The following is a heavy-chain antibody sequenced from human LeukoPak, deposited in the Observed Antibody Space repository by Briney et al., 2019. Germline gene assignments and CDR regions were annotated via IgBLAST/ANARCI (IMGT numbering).Heavy chain of an antibody. J-gene: IGHJ4*02. Sequence: PGGSLRLSCAASGFTFSSYAMHWIRQAPGKGLEWVSAIYTGGSTYYAGSVKGRFTISRDNSKNMLYLQMNSLRAEDTAVYYCARNLYYYDSSGYYYYWGQGTLVTVSS. V-gene: IGHV3-66*01. CDR3: ARNLYYYDSSGYYYY. CDR2: IYTGGST. D-gene: IGHD3-22*01. CDR1: GFTFSSYA.